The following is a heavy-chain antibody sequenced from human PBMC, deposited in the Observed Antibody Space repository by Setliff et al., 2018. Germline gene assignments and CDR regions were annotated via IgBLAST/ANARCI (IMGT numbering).Heavy chain of an antibody. CDR2: ISAYNGNT. J-gene: IGHJ4*02. D-gene: IGHD2-15*01. Sequence: ASVKVSCKASGYTFISYGISWVRQAPGQGLEWMGWISAYNGNTNYAQRFQGRVIMTTDTSTSTAYMELSSLRSEDTAVYYCARLHCSGSSCYYDYWGQGTLVTVSS. CDR3: ARLHCSGSSCYYDY. V-gene: IGHV1-18*01. CDR1: GYTFISYG.